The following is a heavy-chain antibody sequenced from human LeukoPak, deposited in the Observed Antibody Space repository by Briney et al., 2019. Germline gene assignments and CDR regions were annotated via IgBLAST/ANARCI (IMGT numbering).Heavy chain of an antibody. CDR3: AKDAVGATAYYFDY. D-gene: IGHD1-26*01. J-gene: IGHJ4*02. CDR2: ISSSGDT. Sequence: GSLRLSCAASGFTFSSYAMSWVRQAPGKGLEWVSAISSSGDTYYAHSVRGRFTISRDNSKNTLYLQMNSLRAEDTAVYYCAKDAVGATAYYFDYWGQGTLVTVSS. CDR1: GFTFSSYA. V-gene: IGHV3-23*01.